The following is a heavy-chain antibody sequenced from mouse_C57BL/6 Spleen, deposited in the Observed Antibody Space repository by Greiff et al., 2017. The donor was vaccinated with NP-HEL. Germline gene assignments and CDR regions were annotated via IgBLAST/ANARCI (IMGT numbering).Heavy chain of an antibody. D-gene: IGHD4-1*01. CDR1: GFTFSSYA. CDR3: ARDRTGTGWYFDV. V-gene: IGHV5-4*01. CDR2: ISDGGSYT. Sequence: EVKLMESGGGLVKPGGSLKLSCAASGFTFSSYAMSWVRQTPEKRLEWVATISDGGSYTYYPDNVKGRFTISRDNAKNNLYLQMSHLKSEDTAMYYCARDRTGTGWYFDVWGTGTTVTVSS. J-gene: IGHJ1*03.